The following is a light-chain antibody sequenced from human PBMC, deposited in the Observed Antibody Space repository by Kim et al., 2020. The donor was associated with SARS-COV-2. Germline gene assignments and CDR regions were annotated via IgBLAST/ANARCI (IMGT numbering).Light chain of an antibody. CDR3: QQYSGYSKYT. CDR2: RAS. CDR1: QTIGDW. V-gene: IGKV1-5*03. J-gene: IGKJ2*01. Sequence: AAVGGRVTITGRPSQTIGDWLVWYQQKTGKAPKLLINRASTLASGVPTRFSGSGSGAEYTLTISSLQPDDFATSYCQQYSGYSKYTFGQGTKVEI.